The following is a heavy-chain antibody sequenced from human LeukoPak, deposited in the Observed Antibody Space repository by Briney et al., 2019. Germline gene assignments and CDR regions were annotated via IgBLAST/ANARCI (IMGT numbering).Heavy chain of an antibody. CDR3: ARDRSGYSEYYFDY. Sequence: PSETLSLTCTVSGGSISNYFWTGIRQPAGKGLEWIGRIYPSGSTYYNPSLKSRVTISIDKSKNQFSVSLTSVTAADTAVYYCARDRSGYSEYYFDYWGQGSLVTVSS. J-gene: IGHJ4*02. D-gene: IGHD5-12*01. V-gene: IGHV4-4*07. CDR1: GGSISNYF. CDR2: IYPSGST.